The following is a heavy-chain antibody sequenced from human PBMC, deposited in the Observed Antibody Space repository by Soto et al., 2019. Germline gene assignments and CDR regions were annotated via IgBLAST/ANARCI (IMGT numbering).Heavy chain of an antibody. CDR2: IIPIFGTA. J-gene: IGHJ3*02. CDR1: GGTFSSYA. CDR3: ARGDRIPGPSDACDI. Sequence: SVKVSCKASGGTFSSYAISWVRQAPGQGLEWMGGIIPIFGTANYAQKFQGRVTITADESTSTAYMELSSVRSEDKAVYYCARGDRIPGPSDACDIWGKGTVVTV. V-gene: IGHV1-69*13. D-gene: IGHD1-20*01.